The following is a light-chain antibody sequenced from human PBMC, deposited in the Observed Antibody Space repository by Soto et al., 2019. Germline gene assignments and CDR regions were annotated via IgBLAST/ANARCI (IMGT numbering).Light chain of an antibody. CDR1: QSISEW. Sequence: DIQMTQSPSTLSASVGDRVTMTCRASQSISEWLAWYQQKPGTAPKLLIYDDSNLESGVPSRFSGSGSGTEFTLAIRSLQPDDFATYYCQQYDSYSPLTFGGGTKVEIK. CDR2: DDS. J-gene: IGKJ4*01. V-gene: IGKV1-5*01. CDR3: QQYDSYSPLT.